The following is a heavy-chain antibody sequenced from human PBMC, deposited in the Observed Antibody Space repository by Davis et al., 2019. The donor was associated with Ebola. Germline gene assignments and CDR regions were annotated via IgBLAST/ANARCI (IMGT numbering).Heavy chain of an antibody. V-gene: IGHV4-61*08. CDR2: IYYSGST. CDR3: ARHKGSGSPYFDY. Sequence: PSETLSLTCTVSGGSISSDDYYWSWIRQPPGKGLEWIGYIYYSGSTKYNPSLKSRVTTSVDTSKNQFSLKLSSVTAADTAVYFCARHKGSGSPYFDYWGQGTLVTVSS. D-gene: IGHD3-10*01. J-gene: IGHJ4*02. CDR1: GGSISSDDYY.